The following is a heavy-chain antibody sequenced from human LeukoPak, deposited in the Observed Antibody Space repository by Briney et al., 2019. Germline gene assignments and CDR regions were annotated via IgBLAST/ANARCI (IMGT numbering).Heavy chain of an antibody. CDR3: ARNIYGDYGAFDI. J-gene: IGHJ3*02. D-gene: IGHD4-17*01. CDR2: IYYSGST. CDR1: GGSISSGGYS. V-gene: IGHV4-30-4*07. Sequence: SETLSLTCAVSGGSISSGGYSWSWIRQPPGKGLEWIGYIYYSGSTYYNPSLKSRVTISVDTSKNQFSLKLSSVTAADTAVYYCARNIYGDYGAFDIWGQGTMVTVSS.